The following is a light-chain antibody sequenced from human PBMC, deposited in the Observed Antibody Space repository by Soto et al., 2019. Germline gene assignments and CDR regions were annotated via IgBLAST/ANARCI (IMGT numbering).Light chain of an antibody. Sequence: QSVLTQPPSASRTPGQRVTIYCSGSNSNIGSNSVNWYQQLPGSAPKLLIHSNSQRPSGVPDRFSGSKSGTSASLAIGGLQSEDEADYHCGAWDDSLNGPAFGGGTKLTVL. J-gene: IGLJ2*01. CDR1: NSNIGSNS. CDR3: GAWDDSLNGPA. V-gene: IGLV1-44*01. CDR2: SNS.